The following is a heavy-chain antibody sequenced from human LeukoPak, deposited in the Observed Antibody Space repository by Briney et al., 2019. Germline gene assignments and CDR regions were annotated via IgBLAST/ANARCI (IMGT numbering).Heavy chain of an antibody. Sequence: VQPGGSLRLSCAASGFIFSSYAMSWVRQAPGKGLEWVANIKQDGSEKYYVDSVKGRFTISRDNAKNSLYLQMNSLRAEDTAVYYCARVPSGSYALHDYWGQGTLVTVSS. D-gene: IGHD1-26*01. J-gene: IGHJ4*02. CDR2: IKQDGSEK. V-gene: IGHV3-7*05. CDR3: ARVPSGSYALHDY. CDR1: GFIFSSYA.